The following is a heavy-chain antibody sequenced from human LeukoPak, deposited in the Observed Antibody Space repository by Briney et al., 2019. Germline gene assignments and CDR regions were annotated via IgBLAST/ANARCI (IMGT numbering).Heavy chain of an antibody. CDR3: ARLRRGGGWYWDYYFDY. V-gene: IGHV4-59*01. CDR2: IYYRGST. CDR1: GGSISNYS. Sequence: SETLSLTCTVSGGSISNYSWSWIRQPPGKGLEWIGHIYYRGSTNYNPSFKSRVTISVDTSKNQFSLKLSSVTAADTAVYYCARLRRGGGWYWDYYFDYWGQGTLVTVSS. J-gene: IGHJ4*02. D-gene: IGHD6-19*01.